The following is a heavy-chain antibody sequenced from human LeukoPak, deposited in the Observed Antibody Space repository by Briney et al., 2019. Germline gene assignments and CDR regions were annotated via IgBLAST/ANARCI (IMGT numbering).Heavy chain of an antibody. CDR3: AKEFNRGLPDY. Sequence: PGGSLRLSCTASGFTFSDYGMHWVRQPPGKGLEWVAIIWYDGSNKTYEDSVKGRFTISRDNSKNTLYLQMSSLRAEDTAVYYCAKEFNRGLPDYWGQGTLVTVPS. CDR1: GFTFSDYG. V-gene: IGHV3-30*02. J-gene: IGHJ4*02. D-gene: IGHD2-21*01. CDR2: IWYDGSNK.